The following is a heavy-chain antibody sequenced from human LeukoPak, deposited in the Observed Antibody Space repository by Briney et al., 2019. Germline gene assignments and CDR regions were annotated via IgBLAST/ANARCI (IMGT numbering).Heavy chain of an antibody. CDR3: ARAGVATSH. CDR1: GGSFSGYY. Sequence: LETLSLTCAVYGGSFSGYYWSWIRQPPGKGLEWIGEISHSGSTNYNPSLNSRVTISVDTSNNQFSLRLSSVTAADTAVYYCARAGVATSHWGQGTLVTVSS. D-gene: IGHD5-12*01. CDR2: ISHSGST. J-gene: IGHJ4*02. V-gene: IGHV4-34*01.